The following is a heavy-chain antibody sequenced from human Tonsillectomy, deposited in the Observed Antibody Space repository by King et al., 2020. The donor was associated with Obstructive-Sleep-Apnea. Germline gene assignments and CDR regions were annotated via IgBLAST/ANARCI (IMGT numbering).Heavy chain of an antibody. J-gene: IGHJ4*02. Sequence: VQLVESGGGLVKPGGSLRLSCAASGFTFSSYSMNWVRQAPGKRLEWVSSITSSSYYIYYADSSKGRFTISRANAKNSLHLQMNSLRAEDTAVFYCARSGNVGATPFDYWGQGTLVTVSS. D-gene: IGHD1-26*01. CDR3: ARSGNVGATPFDY. CDR2: ITSSSYYI. CDR1: GFTFSSYS. V-gene: IGHV3-21*01.